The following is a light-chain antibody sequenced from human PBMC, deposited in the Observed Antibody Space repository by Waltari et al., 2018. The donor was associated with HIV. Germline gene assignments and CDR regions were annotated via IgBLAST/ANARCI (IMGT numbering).Light chain of an antibody. CDR3: QQYATSPELT. V-gene: IGKV3-20*01. J-gene: IGKJ4*01. Sequence: EIVLPQSPDTLSLSPGERATLSCTASQTVTSGYLAWYQQKPGRTPRLVISGASSRATGIPDRFSGSGSGTHFTLTINGVEPEDVAVYFCQQYATSPELTFGGGTQLDIK. CDR2: GAS. CDR1: QTVTSGY.